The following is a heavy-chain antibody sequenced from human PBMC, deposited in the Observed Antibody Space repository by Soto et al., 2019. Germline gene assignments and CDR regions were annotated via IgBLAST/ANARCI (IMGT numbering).Heavy chain of an antibody. D-gene: IGHD6-6*01. J-gene: IGHJ6*02. CDR2: ISSRSYTI. CDR3: ARGGSSSDNGMDV. CDR1: GFSFSIYS. V-gene: IGHV3-48*02. Sequence: EVQLVESGGGLVQPGGSLRLSCAASGFSFSIYSMNWVRQAPGKGLEWVSYISSRSYTIYYVDSVKGRFTISRDNAKNSLYLQMNSLSDEDTAVYYCARGGSSSDNGMDVWGQGTTVTVSS.